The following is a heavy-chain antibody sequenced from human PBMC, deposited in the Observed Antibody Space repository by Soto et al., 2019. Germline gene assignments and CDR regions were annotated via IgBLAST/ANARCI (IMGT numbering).Heavy chain of an antibody. CDR3: ARLVNYGDYGVGMDV. CDR1: GGSISSYY. D-gene: IGHD4-17*01. Sequence: SETLSLTCTVSGGSISSYYWSWIRQPPGKGLEWIGYIYYSGSTNYNPSLKSRVTISVDTSKNQFSLKLSSVTAADTAVYYCARLVNYGDYGVGMDVWGQGTTVTVSS. V-gene: IGHV4-59*01. CDR2: IYYSGST. J-gene: IGHJ6*02.